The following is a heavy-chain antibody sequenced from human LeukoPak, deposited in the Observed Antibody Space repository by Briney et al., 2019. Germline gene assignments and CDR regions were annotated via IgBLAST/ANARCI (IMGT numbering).Heavy chain of an antibody. V-gene: IGHV1-69*05. CDR3: ARWGYSYGVDAFDI. J-gene: IGHJ3*02. CDR1: GGTFSSYA. D-gene: IGHD5-18*01. Sequence: SVKVSCKASGGTFSSYAISWVRQAPGQGLEWMGGIIPIFGTANYAQKFQGRVTITTDESTSTAYMELSSLRSEDTAVYYCARWGYSYGVDAFDIWGQGTMVTVSS. CDR2: IIPIFGTA.